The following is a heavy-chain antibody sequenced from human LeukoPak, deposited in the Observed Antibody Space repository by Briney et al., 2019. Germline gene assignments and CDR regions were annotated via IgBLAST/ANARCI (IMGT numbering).Heavy chain of an antibody. CDR1: GFTFSSYW. CDR2: RKQDGSEK. J-gene: IGHJ4*02. Sequence: GGSLRLSCAASGFTFSSYWMSWVRQAPGKGLEWVANRKQDGSEKYYVDSVKGRFTISRDNAKNSLYRQMNSLRAEDTAVYYCARGERWIEINVGFDSCGQGTLVTVSS. CDR3: ARGERWIEINVGFDS. D-gene: IGHD5-24*01. V-gene: IGHV3-7*01.